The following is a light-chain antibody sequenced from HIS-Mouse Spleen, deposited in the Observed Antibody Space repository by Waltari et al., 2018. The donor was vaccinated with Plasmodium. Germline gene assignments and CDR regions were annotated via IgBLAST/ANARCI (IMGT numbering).Light chain of an antibody. V-gene: IGLV1-44*01. CDR1: SSNIGSNT. Sequence: QSVLTQPPSASGTPGQRVTISCSGSSSNIGSNTVNWYQQLPGTAPKLLICSNNLRPSGVPDVVSGSKSGTSASLAISGLQSEDEADYYCAAWDDSLNGPVFGGGTKLTVL. CDR2: SNN. J-gene: IGLJ2*01. CDR3: AAWDDSLNGPV.